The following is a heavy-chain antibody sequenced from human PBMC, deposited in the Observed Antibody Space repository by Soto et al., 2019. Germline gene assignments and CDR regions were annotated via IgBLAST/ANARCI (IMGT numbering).Heavy chain of an antibody. J-gene: IGHJ6*02. Sequence: QVQLVESGGGVVQPGRSLRLSCAASGFTFSSYGMHWVRQAPGKGLEWVAVISYDGSNKNYADSVKGRFTISRDNSKNTLYLQMNSLRPEDTAVYYCAKDDNDYYDYRHTYYYYGMDVWGQGTTVTVSS. CDR3: AKDDNDYYDYRHTYYYYGMDV. V-gene: IGHV3-30*18. CDR1: GFTFSSYG. CDR2: ISYDGSNK. D-gene: IGHD4-17*01.